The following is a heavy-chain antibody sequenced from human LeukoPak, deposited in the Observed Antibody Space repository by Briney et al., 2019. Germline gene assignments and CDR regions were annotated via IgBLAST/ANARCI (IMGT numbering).Heavy chain of an antibody. J-gene: IGHJ6*03. CDR2: INPSGGST. Sequence: ASVKVSCKASGYTFTGYYMHWVRRAPGQGLEWMGIINPSGGSTSYAQKFQGRVTMTRDTSTSTVYMELSSLRSEDTAVYYCARSSGRSPNRDYMDVWGKGTTVTISS. CDR1: GYTFTGYY. V-gene: IGHV1-46*01. D-gene: IGHD1-14*01. CDR3: ARSSGRSPNRDYMDV.